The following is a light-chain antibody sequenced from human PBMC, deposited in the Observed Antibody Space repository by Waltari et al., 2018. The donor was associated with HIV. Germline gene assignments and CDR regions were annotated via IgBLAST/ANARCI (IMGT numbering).Light chain of an antibody. CDR1: QSLLHSDGYNF. V-gene: IGKV2-28*01. J-gene: IGKJ2*01. CDR3: MQSLEIPHT. Sequence: IVMTQSPLSLPVTPGEPATISCRSGQSLLHSDGYNFLDWYLQRPGQPPQLLIYLGSHRAPGVPTRVTGSGSDTNFILNITRGEADDVGVYLGMQSLEIPHTFGQGTRVEI. CDR2: LGS.